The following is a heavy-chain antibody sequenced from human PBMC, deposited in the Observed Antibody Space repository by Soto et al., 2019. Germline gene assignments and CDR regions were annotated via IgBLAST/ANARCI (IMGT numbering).Heavy chain of an antibody. CDR1: GGTFSSYT. V-gene: IGHV1-69*02. D-gene: IGHD1-7*01. J-gene: IGHJ5*02. CDR2: IIPILGIA. Sequence: SVKVSCKASGGTFSSYTISWVRQAPGQGLEWMGRIIPILGIANYAQKFQGRVTITADKSTSTAYMELSSLRSEDTAVYYCARFSERELTLGSWFDPWGQGTLVTVSS. CDR3: ARFSERELTLGSWFDP.